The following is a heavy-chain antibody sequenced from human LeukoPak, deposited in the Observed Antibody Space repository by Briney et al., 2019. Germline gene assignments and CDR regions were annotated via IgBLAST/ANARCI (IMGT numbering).Heavy chain of an antibody. D-gene: IGHD5-18*01. CDR3: ASGYSYGKVDY. J-gene: IGHJ4*02. Sequence: GGSLRLSCAASGFTVSSNYMSWVRQAPRKGLEWVSLIYSGGRIFYADSVKGRFIISTDNSKNTLYLQMNSLRAEDTAVYYCASGYSYGKVDYWGQGTLVTVSS. V-gene: IGHV3-66*01. CDR2: IYSGGRI. CDR1: GFTVSSNY.